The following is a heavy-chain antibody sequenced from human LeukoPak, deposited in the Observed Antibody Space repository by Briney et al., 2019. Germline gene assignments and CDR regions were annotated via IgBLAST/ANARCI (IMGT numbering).Heavy chain of an antibody. CDR2: ISYDGSNK. Sequence: GGSLRLSCAASGFTFSSCAMHWVRQAPGKGLEWVAVISYDGSNKYYADSVKGRFTISRDNSKNTLYLQMNSPRAEDTAVYYCARGSPNYDFWSGDFDWLLSGPDYWGQGTLVTVSS. J-gene: IGHJ4*02. CDR3: ARGSPNYDFWSGDFDWLLSGPDY. V-gene: IGHV3-30-3*01. CDR1: GFTFSSCA. D-gene: IGHD3-3*01.